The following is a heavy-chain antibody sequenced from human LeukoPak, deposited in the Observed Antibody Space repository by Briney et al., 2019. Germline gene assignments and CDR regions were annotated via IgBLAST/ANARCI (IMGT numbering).Heavy chain of an antibody. D-gene: IGHD2-2*01. CDR1: GYSFTSYW. J-gene: IGHJ5*02. Sequence: PGESLKISCKGSGYSFTSYWIGWVRQMPGKGLEWMGIIYPGDSDTRYSPSFQGQVTISADKSISTAYLQWSSLKASDTAMYYCARRGSSTSSDALGRWFDPWGQGTLVTVSS. CDR2: IYPGDSDT. CDR3: ARRGSSTSSDALGRWFDP. V-gene: IGHV5-51*01.